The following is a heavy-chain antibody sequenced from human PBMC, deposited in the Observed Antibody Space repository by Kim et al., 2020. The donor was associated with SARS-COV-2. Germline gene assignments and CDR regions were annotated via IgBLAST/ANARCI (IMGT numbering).Heavy chain of an antibody. J-gene: IGHJ5*02. CDR1: GFTFSSYE. D-gene: IGHD3-10*01. V-gene: IGHV3-48*03. CDR2: ISSSGSTI. CDR3: ARDPGALGPHP. Sequence: GGSLRLSCAASGFTFSSYEMNWVRQAPGNGLEWVSYISSSGSTIYYADSVKGRFTISRDNAKNSLYLQMNSLRAEETAVYYCARDPGALGPHPWGQGTLVTVSS.